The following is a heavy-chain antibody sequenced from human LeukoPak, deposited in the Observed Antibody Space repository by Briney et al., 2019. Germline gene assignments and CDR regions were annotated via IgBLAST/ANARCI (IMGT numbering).Heavy chain of an antibody. V-gene: IGHV1-69*13. D-gene: IGHD6-13*01. CDR3: ARVGIAAAGPFYYGMDV. J-gene: IGHJ6*02. Sequence: ASVKVSCKASGGTFSSYDISWVRQAPGQGLEWMGGIIPIFGTANYAQKFQGRVTITADESTSTAYMELSSLRSEDTAVYYCARVGIAAAGPFYYGMDVWGQGTTVTVSS. CDR1: GGTFSSYD. CDR2: IIPIFGTA.